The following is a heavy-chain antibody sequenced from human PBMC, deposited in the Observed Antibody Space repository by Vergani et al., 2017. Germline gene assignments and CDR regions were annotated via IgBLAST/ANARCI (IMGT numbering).Heavy chain of an antibody. CDR1: GYSFTSYW. J-gene: IGHJ3*02. V-gene: IGHV5-51*01. Sequence: EVQLVQSGAEVKKPGESLKISCKGSGYSFTSYWIGWVRQMPGKGLEWMGIIYPGDSDTRYSPSFQGQVTISADKSISTAYLQWSSLKASDTAMYYCASRGAASSSSWYGDAFDIWGQGTMVTVSS. CDR3: ASRGAASSSSWYGDAFDI. CDR2: IYPGDSDT. D-gene: IGHD6-13*01.